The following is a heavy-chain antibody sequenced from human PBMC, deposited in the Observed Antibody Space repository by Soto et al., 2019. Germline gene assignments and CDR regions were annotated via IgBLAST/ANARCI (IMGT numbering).Heavy chain of an antibody. CDR1: GFTFHNAW. V-gene: IGHV3-15*07. D-gene: IGHD1-26*01. CDR3: TTDSRPTVPDVRFDF. J-gene: IGHJ4*01. Sequence: GGSLRLCCAASGFTFHNAWINWVRQPPGGGLEWVGRIRSQSDGGSGDYAAPVKGRFVVSRDDSKNMVYLQMNSLKIEDTAVYYCTTDSRPTVPDVRFDFWGHGTLSTVPS. CDR2: IRSQSDGGSG.